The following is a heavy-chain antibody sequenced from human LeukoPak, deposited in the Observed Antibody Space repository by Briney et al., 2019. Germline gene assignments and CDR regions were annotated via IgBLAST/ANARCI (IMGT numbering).Heavy chain of an antibody. CDR3: ARGGRRAYWYFDL. CDR2: INHSGST. Sequence: SETLSLTCAVYGGSFSGYYWSWIRQPPGKGLEWIGEINHSGSTNYNPSLNSRVTISVDTSKNQFSLKLSSVTAADTAVYYCARGGRRAYWYFDLWGRGTLVTVSS. D-gene: IGHD2-15*01. CDR1: GGSFSGYY. J-gene: IGHJ2*01. V-gene: IGHV4-34*01.